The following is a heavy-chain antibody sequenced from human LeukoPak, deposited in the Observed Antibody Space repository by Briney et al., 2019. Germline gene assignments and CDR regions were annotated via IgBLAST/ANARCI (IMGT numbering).Heavy chain of an antibody. CDR3: ARGSHNLLV. V-gene: IGHV4-61*05. Sequence: SETLSLTCTVSGGSISSSSYYWGWIRQPPGKGLEWIGYSYYTGSTKYSPSLQSRVTMSVDTSKNRLSLQLTSVTAADTAVYYCARGSHNLLVWGQGTLVTVSS. CDR1: GGSISSSSYY. CDR2: SYYTGST. D-gene: IGHD2-15*01. J-gene: IGHJ4*02.